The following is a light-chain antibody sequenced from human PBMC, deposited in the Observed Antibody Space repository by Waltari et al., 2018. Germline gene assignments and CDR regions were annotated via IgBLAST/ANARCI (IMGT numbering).Light chain of an antibody. V-gene: IGLV2-8*01. CDR3: SSYAGSNNV. Sequence: QSALTQPPSASGSPGQSVTISCTGTSSDVGAYNFVSWYQQHPGKAPKLMIYDVSKRPSWFPDPFSGSKSGNTASLTVSGLQAGDEADYYCSSYAGSNNVFGTGTKVTVL. CDR2: DVS. J-gene: IGLJ1*01. CDR1: SSDVGAYNF.